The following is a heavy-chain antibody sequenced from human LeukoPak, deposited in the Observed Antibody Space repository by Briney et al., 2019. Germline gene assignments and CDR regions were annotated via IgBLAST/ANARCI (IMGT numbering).Heavy chain of an antibody. V-gene: IGHV4-59*01. CDR1: GFTFSSYS. Sequence: PGGSLRLSCAASGFTFSSYSMNWVRQAPGKGLEWIGYIYYSGSTNYNPSLKSRVTISVDTSKNQFSLKLSSVTAADTAVYYCARVTGDPYWYFDLWGRGTLVTVSA. CDR3: ARVTGDPYWYFDL. J-gene: IGHJ2*01. D-gene: IGHD2-21*02. CDR2: IYYSGST.